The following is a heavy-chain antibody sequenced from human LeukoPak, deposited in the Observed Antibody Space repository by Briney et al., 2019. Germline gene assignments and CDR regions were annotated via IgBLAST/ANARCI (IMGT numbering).Heavy chain of an antibody. CDR1: GFTFSSYW. V-gene: IGHV3-74*01. D-gene: IGHD5-24*01. CDR2: INNDGSST. J-gene: IGHJ4*02. CDR3: ARDESVGYNDY. Sequence: PGGSLRLSCAASGFTFSSYWMHWVRQAPGKGLVWVSRINNDGSSTPYADSVKGRFTISRDNAKNTLYLQMNSLRAEDTAVYYCARDESVGYNDYWGQGTLVTVSS.